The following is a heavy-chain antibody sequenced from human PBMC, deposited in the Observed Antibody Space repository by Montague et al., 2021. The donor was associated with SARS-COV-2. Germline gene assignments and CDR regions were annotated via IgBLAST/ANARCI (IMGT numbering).Heavy chain of an antibody. D-gene: IGHD2-2*02. CDR1: GGSFSTYS. CDR3: ARLSDGVVPSPILGVGPYYSCYYMDV. Sequence: SETLSLTCAVHGGSFSTYSWNWIRQPPGKGLEWIGEIHHGGSTNYNPSLKSRVTISADTSKNQFSLKLTSVAAADTAVYYCARLSDGVVPSPILGVGPYYSCYYMDVWGKGTTVTVSS. CDR2: IHHGGST. J-gene: IGHJ6*03. V-gene: IGHV4-34*01.